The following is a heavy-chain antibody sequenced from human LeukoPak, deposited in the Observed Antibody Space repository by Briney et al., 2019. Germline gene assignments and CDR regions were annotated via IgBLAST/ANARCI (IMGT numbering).Heavy chain of an antibody. V-gene: IGHV3-23*01. Sequence: ASVKVSCKDSGGTFSSYAMSWVRQAPGKGLEWVSAVSGSGGSTYYADSVRGRFTISRDNSKNTLYLQKNSLRADDTAIYYCAKSMTLQWRGFFDLWGRGTHVTVSS. CDR2: VSGSGGST. CDR3: AKSMTLQWRGFFDL. D-gene: IGHD6-19*01. J-gene: IGHJ2*01. CDR1: GGTFSSYA.